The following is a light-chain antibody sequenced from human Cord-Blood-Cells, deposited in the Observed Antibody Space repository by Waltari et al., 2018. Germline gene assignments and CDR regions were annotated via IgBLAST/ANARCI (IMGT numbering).Light chain of an antibody. V-gene: IGKV3-15*01. CDR1: QSVSSN. CDR2: GAS. J-gene: IGKJ5*01. CDR3: QQYNNWQIT. Sequence: EIVMTQSPATLSVSPGERATLSCRACQSVSSNSAWYQQKPGQAPRLLIYGASTRATGIPARFSGSGSGTEFTLTISSLQSEDFAVYYCQQYNNWQITFGQGTRLEIK.